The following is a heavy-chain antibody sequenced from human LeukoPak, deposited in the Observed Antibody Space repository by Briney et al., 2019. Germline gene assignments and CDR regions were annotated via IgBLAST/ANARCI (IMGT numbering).Heavy chain of an antibody. V-gene: IGHV1-18*01. D-gene: IGHD3-22*01. CDR1: GYIFTSYG. Sequence: ASVKVSCKASGYIFTSYGISWVRQAPGQGLEWMGWISAYNGNTNYAQKLQGRVTMTTDTSTSTAYMELRSLRSDDPAVYYCARDWYFYDSSGYLFDYWGQGTLVTVSS. CDR3: ARDWYFYDSSGYLFDY. J-gene: IGHJ4*02. CDR2: ISAYNGNT.